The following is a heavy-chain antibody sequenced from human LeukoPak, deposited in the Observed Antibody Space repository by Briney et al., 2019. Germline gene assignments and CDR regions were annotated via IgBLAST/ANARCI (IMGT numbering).Heavy chain of an antibody. CDR1: GGSISSYY. Sequence: SETLSLTCTVSGGSISSYYWSWIRQPPGKGLEWIGYIYYSGSTNYNPSLKSRVTISVDTSKNQFSLKLSSVTAADTAVYYCARDGYNRNALDYWGQGTLATVSS. V-gene: IGHV4-59*01. CDR3: ARDGYNRNALDY. CDR2: IYYSGST. D-gene: IGHD1-20*01. J-gene: IGHJ4*02.